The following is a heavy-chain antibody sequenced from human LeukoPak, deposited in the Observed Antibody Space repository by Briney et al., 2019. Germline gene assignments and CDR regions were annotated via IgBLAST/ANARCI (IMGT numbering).Heavy chain of an antibody. J-gene: IGHJ5*01. D-gene: IGHD2-21*02. CDR1: GYTFTVYF. Sequence: ASVKVSCTASGYTFTVYFMHWVRQAPGQGLEWMGWINPNIGDASYAQKFQGRVTMTRDRSINTAYMELSRLTSDDTAVYYCARMDLDGGDSIGSDSWGQGTLVTVSS. V-gene: IGHV1-2*02. CDR2: INPNIGDA. CDR3: ARMDLDGGDSIGSDS.